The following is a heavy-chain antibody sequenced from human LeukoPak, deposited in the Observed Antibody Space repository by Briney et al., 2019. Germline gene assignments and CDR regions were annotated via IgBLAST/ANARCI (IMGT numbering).Heavy chain of an antibody. CDR3: ARSLLYYYDSSGYYYYYGMDV. Sequence: SETLSLTCTVSGGSISSSSYYWVWIRQPPGKGLEWIGSIYYTGTTYYNPSLKSRVTISVDTSKNQFSLKLSSVTAADTAVYYCARSLLYYYDSSGYYYYYGMDVWGQGTTVTVSS. D-gene: IGHD3-22*01. CDR1: GGSISSSSYY. J-gene: IGHJ6*02. CDR2: IYYTGTT. V-gene: IGHV4-39*01.